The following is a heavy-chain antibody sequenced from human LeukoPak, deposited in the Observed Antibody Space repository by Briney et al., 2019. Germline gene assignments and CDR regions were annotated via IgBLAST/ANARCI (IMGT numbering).Heavy chain of an antibody. D-gene: IGHD5-12*01. CDR2: IKQDGSEK. V-gene: IGHV3-7*04. J-gene: IGHJ3*02. Sequence: GGSLRLSCAASGFTFSSYWMSWVRQAPGKGLEWVVNIKQDGSEKYYVDSVKGRFTISRDNAKNSLYLQMNSLRAEDTAVYYCARDGGSGYDFAFDIWGQGTMVTVSS. CDR1: GFTFSSYW. CDR3: ARDGGSGYDFAFDI.